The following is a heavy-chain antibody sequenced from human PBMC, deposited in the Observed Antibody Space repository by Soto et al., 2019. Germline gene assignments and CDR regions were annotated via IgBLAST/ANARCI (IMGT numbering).Heavy chain of an antibody. J-gene: IGHJ6*02. CDR1: GFTFGNYG. Sequence: VQLVESGGGVVQPGRSLRLSCAASGFTFGNYGMHWVRQAPGKGLEWVAVIWYDGSKRYYADSVKGRFTISRDNSKNTLYLQMNSLRAEDTGLYHCTRDPGRDRGDVWCQGTTVTVSS. CDR2: IWYDGSKR. V-gene: IGHV3-33*01. D-gene: IGHD2-21*02. CDR3: TRDPGRDRGDV.